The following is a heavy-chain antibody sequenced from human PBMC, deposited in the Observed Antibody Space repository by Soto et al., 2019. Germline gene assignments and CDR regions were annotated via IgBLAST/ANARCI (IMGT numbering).Heavy chain of an antibody. CDR2: IIPIFGTA. J-gene: IGHJ4*02. CDR1: GGTFSSYA. V-gene: IGHV1-69*06. D-gene: IGHD4-17*01. Sequence: QVQLVQSGAEVKKPGSSVKVSCKASGGTFSSYAISWVRQAPGQVLEWMGGIIPIFGTANYAQKFQCRVTITADKSTSTAYMDSSSLRSEDTAVSYCARYPWADYGGNLGCYYFDYRGQRTLGTVSS. CDR3: ARYPWADYGGNLGCYYFDY.